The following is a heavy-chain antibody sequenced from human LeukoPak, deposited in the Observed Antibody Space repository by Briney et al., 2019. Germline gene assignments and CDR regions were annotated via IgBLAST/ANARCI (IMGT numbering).Heavy chain of an antibody. V-gene: IGHV4-59*13. J-gene: IGHJ4*02. CDR2: ISYSGNT. CDR3: ARVPVHCSGGSCSIGLFDY. CDR1: GGSISSYY. D-gene: IGHD2-15*01. Sequence: SETLSLTCIVSGGSISSYYWSWIREPPGKGLELIGYISYSGNTNYNPSLKSRVTISVDTSKNQLSLNLSSVTADDTAVYYGARVPVHCSGGSCSIGLFDYWGQGTLVTVSS.